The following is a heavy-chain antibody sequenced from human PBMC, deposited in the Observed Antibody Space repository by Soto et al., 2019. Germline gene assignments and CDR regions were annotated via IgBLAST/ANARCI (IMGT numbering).Heavy chain of an antibody. CDR1: GFTFSSYG. J-gene: IGHJ2*01. D-gene: IGHD3-16*01. Sequence: QVPLVESGGGVVQPGRSLRLSCAASGFTFSSYGMHWVRQAPGKGLEWVAVISYDGSNKYYADSVKGRFTISRDNSKNTMYLQMNGLRAEDTAVYYCAGHALGSYDRVAWYFDLWGRGTLVTVSS. CDR3: AGHALGSYDRVAWYFDL. V-gene: IGHV3-30*03. CDR2: ISYDGSNK.